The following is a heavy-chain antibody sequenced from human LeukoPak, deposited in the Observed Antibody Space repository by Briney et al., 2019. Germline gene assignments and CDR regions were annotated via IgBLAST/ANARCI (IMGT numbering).Heavy chain of an antibody. CDR3: ARAPPDYYDSSGYYYAQGFDY. Sequence: ASVTVSFKASGYTFTSYGISWVRQAPGQGLEWMGWISAYNGNTNYAQKLQGRVTMTPATSTSPAYMELRSLRSDDTAVYYCARAPPDYYDSSGYYYAQGFDYWGQGTLVTVSS. CDR1: GYTFTSYG. D-gene: IGHD3-22*01. J-gene: IGHJ4*02. CDR2: ISAYNGNT. V-gene: IGHV1-18*01.